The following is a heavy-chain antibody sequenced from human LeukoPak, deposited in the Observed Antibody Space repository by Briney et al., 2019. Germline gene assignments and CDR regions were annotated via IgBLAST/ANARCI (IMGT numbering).Heavy chain of an antibody. J-gene: IGHJ4*02. CDR1: GGSISSYY. Sequence: SETLSLTCTVSGGSISSYYWSWIRQPPGKGLEWIGYIYYSGSTNYNPSLKSRVTISVDTSKNQFSLKLSSVTAADMAVYYCARTPLKDYYDSSGPTYYFDYWGQGTLVTVSS. CDR3: ARTPLKDYYDSSGPTYYFDY. D-gene: IGHD3-22*01. CDR2: IYYSGST. V-gene: IGHV4-59*01.